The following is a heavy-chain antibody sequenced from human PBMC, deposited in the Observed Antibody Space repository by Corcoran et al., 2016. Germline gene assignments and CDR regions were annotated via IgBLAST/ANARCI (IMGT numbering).Heavy chain of an antibody. Sequence: QVQLQQSGPGLVKPSQSLSLTCAISGDSVSSNSAAWNWIRQSPSRGLEWLGRTYYRSKWYNDYAVSVKSRMTINPDTSKNQFSLQMNSVTPEDTAVYYCARVYCGGGNCYPDYFDYWGQGTLVTVSS. V-gene: IGHV6-1*01. CDR3: ARVYCGGGNCYPDYFDY. J-gene: IGHJ4*02. CDR1: GDSVSSNSAA. D-gene: IGHD2-15*01. CDR2: TYYRSKWYN.